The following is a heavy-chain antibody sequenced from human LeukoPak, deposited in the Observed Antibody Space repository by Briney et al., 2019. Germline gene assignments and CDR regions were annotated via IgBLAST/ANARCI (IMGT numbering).Heavy chain of an antibody. CDR2: IYPGDSDT. J-gene: IGHJ6*04. Sequence: GESLKISCKGAGYSFTSYWIGWVRQMPGKGLEWMGIIYPGDSDTRYSPSFQGQVTISADKSISTAYLQWSSLKASDTAMYYCAMGYCSRGSCAGRYYYYGMDVWGKGTTVTVSS. CDR1: GYSFTSYW. D-gene: IGHD2-15*01. CDR3: AMGYCSRGSCAGRYYYYGMDV. V-gene: IGHV5-51*01.